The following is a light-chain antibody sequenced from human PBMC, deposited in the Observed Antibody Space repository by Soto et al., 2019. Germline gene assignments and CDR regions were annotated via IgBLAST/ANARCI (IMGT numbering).Light chain of an antibody. CDR1: QSVSSK. CDR2: DAS. J-gene: IGKJ5*01. V-gene: IGKV3-11*01. Sequence: TQGPATQAVSPGERASLSCSASQSVSSKLAWYQQKPGQAPRLLIYDASTRATGIPARFSGSGSGTDFTLTISSLEPEDFAVYYCQQRSNWPITFGQGTRLEI. CDR3: QQRSNWPIT.